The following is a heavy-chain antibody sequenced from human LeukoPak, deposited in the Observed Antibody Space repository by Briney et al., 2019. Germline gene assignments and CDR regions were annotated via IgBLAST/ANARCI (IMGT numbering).Heavy chain of an antibody. CDR2: INQDGSEK. V-gene: IGHV3-7*01. D-gene: IGHD3-10*01. Sequence: QPGGSLRLSCAASGFIFSNYWMNWVRQSPGKGLEWVANINQDGSEKYYVDSVKGRFTISRDSAKNSLYLQMNSLRAEDTAVYYCARDRPPYSSGSYYNIWGQGTLVTVSS. CDR3: ARDRPPYSSGSYYNI. J-gene: IGHJ4*02. CDR1: GFIFSNYW.